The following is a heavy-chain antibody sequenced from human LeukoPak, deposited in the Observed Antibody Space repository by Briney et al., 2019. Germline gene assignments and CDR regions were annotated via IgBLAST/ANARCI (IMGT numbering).Heavy chain of an antibody. CDR1: VFTFSSYA. D-gene: IGHD3-10*01. J-gene: IGHJ4*02. V-gene: IGHV3-23*01. Sequence: PGGSLRLSCAASVFTFSSYAMSWVRQAPGKGLEWVSAISGSGGSTYYADSVKGRFTISRDNSKNTLYLQMNSLRAEDTAVYYCAKAGERQEYYFDYWGQGTLVTVSS. CDR3: AKAGERQEYYFDY. CDR2: ISGSGGST.